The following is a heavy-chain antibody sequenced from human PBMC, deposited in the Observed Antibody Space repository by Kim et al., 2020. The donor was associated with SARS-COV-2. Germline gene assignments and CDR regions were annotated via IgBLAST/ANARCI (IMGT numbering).Heavy chain of an antibody. Sequence: ASVKVSCKASGYTFTSYYMHWVRQAPGQGLEWMGIINPSGGSTSYAQKFQGRVTMTRDTSTSTVYMELSSLRSEDTAVYYCARRGNFYGDYVLYYVMDVWGQGTTVTVSS. J-gene: IGHJ6*02. CDR3: ARRGNFYGDYVLYYVMDV. CDR1: GYTFTSYY. D-gene: IGHD4-17*01. V-gene: IGHV1-46*01. CDR2: INPSGGST.